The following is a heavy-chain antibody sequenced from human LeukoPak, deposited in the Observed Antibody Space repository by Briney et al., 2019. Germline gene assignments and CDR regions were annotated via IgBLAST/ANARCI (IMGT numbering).Heavy chain of an antibody. J-gene: IGHJ4*02. CDR2: ISDSGSTI. D-gene: IGHD3-22*01. CDR3: ARDRLGDYDSSGYYDN. Sequence: GGSLRLSCAASGFTFSDYYMSWIRQAPGKGLEWVSYISDSGSTIYYADSVKGRFTISRDNAKNSVYLQMNSLRAEDTAVYYCARDRLGDYDSSGYYDNWGRGTRVTVSS. CDR1: GFTFSDYY. V-gene: IGHV3-11*01.